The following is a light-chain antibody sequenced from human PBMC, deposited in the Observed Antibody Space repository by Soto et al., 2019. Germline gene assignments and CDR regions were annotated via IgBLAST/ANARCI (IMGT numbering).Light chain of an antibody. Sequence: QSVLTQPPSVSGAPGQRVTISCTGSSSNIGAGCDVHWYQQLPGTAPKLLIYGNSNRPSGVPDRFSGSKSGTSASLAITGLQVEDEADYYCQSYDSSLSGSVFGGGTKLTVL. J-gene: IGLJ2*01. V-gene: IGLV1-40*01. CDR1: SSNIGAGCD. CDR2: GNS. CDR3: QSYDSSLSGSV.